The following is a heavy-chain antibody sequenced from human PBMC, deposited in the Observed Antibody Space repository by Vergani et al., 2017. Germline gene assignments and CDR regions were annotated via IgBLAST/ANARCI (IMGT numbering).Heavy chain of an antibody. V-gene: IGHV3-15*01. CDR2: IKTKSEGGTT. Sequence: QLLESGGGLIQPGGSLRLSCAASGLTVSNAWMNWVRQVPGKGLEWVGRIKTKSEGGTTEYAAPVKGRFTISRDDSKNTLYLFIKSLKTDDTAVYYCSTLTRSSAGYFDSWGQGTRVTVSS. CDR3: STLTRSSAGYFDS. CDR1: GLTVSNAW. J-gene: IGHJ4*02. D-gene: IGHD6-6*01.